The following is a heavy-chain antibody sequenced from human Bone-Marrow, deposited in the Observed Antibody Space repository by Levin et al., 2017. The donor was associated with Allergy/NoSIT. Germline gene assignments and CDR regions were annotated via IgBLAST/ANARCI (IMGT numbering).Heavy chain of an antibody. D-gene: IGHD3-3*01. Sequence: PGGSLRLSCAASGFTFSSYSMNWVRQAPGKGLEWVSYISSSSSTIYYADSVKGRFTISRDNAKNSLYLQMNSLRDEDTAVYYCARQAYDFWSGYRPPFDYWGQGTLVTVSS. CDR3: ARQAYDFWSGYRPPFDY. J-gene: IGHJ4*02. V-gene: IGHV3-48*02. CDR2: ISSSSSTI. CDR1: GFTFSSYS.